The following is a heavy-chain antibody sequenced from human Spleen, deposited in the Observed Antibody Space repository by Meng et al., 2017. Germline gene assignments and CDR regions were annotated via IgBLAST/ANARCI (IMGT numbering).Heavy chain of an antibody. CDR1: GYSVTTYG. Sequence: QVQLVQSGAEVKKPGASVIISCKISGYSVTTYGISWVRQAPGQGLEWMGWVSNYNDYPNYAQQFQGRVTISRDTSASTAYMELSSLRSEDTAIYYCARDLNGDRGIYFDYWGQGTLVTVSS. CDR2: VSNYNDYP. CDR3: ARDLNGDRGIYFDY. D-gene: IGHD3-10*01. J-gene: IGHJ4*02. V-gene: IGHV1-18*01.